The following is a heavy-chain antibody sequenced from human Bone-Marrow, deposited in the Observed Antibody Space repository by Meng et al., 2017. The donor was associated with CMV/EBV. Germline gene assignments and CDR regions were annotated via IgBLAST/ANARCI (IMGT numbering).Heavy chain of an antibody. CDR2: IVVGSGNT. D-gene: IGHD3-22*01. Sequence: SVKVSCKASGFTFTSSAVQWVRQARGQRLEWIGWIVVGSGNTNYAQKFQERVTITRDMSTSTAYMELRSLRSEDTAVYYCAREGDSSGYNYFDYWGQGTLVTVSS. CDR1: GFTFTSSA. J-gene: IGHJ4*02. V-gene: IGHV1-58*01. CDR3: AREGDSSGYNYFDY.